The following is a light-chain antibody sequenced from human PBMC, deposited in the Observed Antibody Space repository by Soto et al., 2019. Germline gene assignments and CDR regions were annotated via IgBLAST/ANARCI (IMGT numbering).Light chain of an antibody. J-gene: IGKJ4*01. Sequence: EIVMTQSPASLSVSPGETATLSCRASQRVGINLAWYQQKPGQAPRLLIYGASTRATGIPARFSGSGSGTDFTLTISSLQSEDFAFFYCQQYNSWPLTFGGGTKVDIK. V-gene: IGKV3-15*01. CDR2: GAS. CDR1: QRVGIN. CDR3: QQYNSWPLT.